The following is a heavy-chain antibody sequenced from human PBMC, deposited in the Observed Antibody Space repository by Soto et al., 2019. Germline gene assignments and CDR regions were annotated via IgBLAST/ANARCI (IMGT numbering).Heavy chain of an antibody. CDR1: GGSISSGGYY. Sequence: LTCTVSGGSISSGGYYWSWIRQHPGKGLEWIGYIYYSGSTYYNPSLKSRVTISVDTSKNQFSLKLSSVTAADTAVYYCARSPERGYSGYEFDYWGQGTLVTVSS. J-gene: IGHJ4*02. D-gene: IGHD5-12*01. CDR2: IYYSGST. CDR3: ARSPERGYSGYEFDY. V-gene: IGHV4-31*03.